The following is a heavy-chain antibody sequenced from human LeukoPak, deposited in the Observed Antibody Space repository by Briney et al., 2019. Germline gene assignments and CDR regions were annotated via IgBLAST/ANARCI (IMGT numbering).Heavy chain of an antibody. D-gene: IGHD5-18*01. CDR3: ARGYSYGRFDY. J-gene: IGHJ4*02. CDR1: GFTFSSYA. CDR2: ISGSGGST. Sequence: GGSLRLSCAASGFTFSSYAMSWVRQAPGKGLEWVSAISGSGGSTYYADSVKGRFIISRDNFKSTMYLQMNNLRAEDTAVYYCARGYSYGRFDYWGQGTLVTVSS. V-gene: IGHV3-23*01.